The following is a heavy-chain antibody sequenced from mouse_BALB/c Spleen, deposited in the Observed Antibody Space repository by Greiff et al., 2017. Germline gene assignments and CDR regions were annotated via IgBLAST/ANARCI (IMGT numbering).Heavy chain of an antibody. Sequence: QVQLKESGPELVRPGVSVKISCKGSGYTFTDYAMHWVKQSHAKSLEWIGVISTYYGNTNYNQKFKGKATMTVDKSSSTAYMELARLTSEDSAIYYCARGATATDYWGQGTTLTVSS. V-gene: IGHV1-67*01. D-gene: IGHD1-2*01. J-gene: IGHJ2*01. CDR2: ISTYYGNT. CDR3: ARGATATDY. CDR1: GYTFTDYA.